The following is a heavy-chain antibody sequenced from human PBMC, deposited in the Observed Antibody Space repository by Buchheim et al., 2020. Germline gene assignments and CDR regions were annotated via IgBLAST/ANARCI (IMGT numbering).Heavy chain of an antibody. Sequence: QVLLVQSGAEVKKPGASVKVSCKASGYIFTDYYVHWVRQAPGQGLEWMGWINPNSGVTNYAQKFQAWVIMTRNTSISTAYMELSRLRSDDTAIYYCARDVRDGSASRRYYYYYLDVWGKGTT. CDR1: GYIFTDYY. J-gene: IGHJ6*03. D-gene: IGHD2-15*01. CDR2: INPNSGVT. V-gene: IGHV1-2*04. CDR3: ARDVRDGSASRRYYYYYLDV.